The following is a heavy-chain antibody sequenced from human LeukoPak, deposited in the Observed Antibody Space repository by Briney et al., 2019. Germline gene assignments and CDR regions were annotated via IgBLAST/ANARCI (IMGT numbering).Heavy chain of an antibody. Sequence: GGSLRLSCAASGFTFSSYEMNWVRQAPGKGLEWVSYISSSGGTMYYADSVKGRFTISRDNAKNSLYLQMTSLRVEDTAVYYCAKISYGDPTSFDYWGQGTLVAVSS. CDR3: AKISYGDPTSFDY. D-gene: IGHD4-17*01. CDR1: GFTFSSYE. CDR2: ISSSGGTM. V-gene: IGHV3-48*03. J-gene: IGHJ4*02.